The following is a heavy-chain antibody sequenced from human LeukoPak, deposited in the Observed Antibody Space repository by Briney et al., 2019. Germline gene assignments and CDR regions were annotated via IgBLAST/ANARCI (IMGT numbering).Heavy chain of an antibody. CDR3: AKGRRYNSSPDVFDI. CDR2: ISGSGGST. J-gene: IGHJ3*02. CDR1: GGSISSSSYY. Sequence: ETLSLTCAVSGGSISSSSYYWGWVRQAPGKGLEWVSAISGSGGSTFYADSVKGRFTISRDNSRNTLYVQMNSLSAEDTAVYYCAKGRRYNSSPDVFDIWGQGTMVTVSS. V-gene: IGHV3-23*01. D-gene: IGHD6-6*01.